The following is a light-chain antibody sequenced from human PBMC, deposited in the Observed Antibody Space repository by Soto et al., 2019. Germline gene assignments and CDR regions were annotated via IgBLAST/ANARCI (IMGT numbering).Light chain of an antibody. J-gene: IGKJ1*01. V-gene: IGKV1-5*01. CDR2: DVS. CDR1: QTVERW. CDR3: QQYKDYVWT. Sequence: DIQMTQSPSTLPASVGDRVTISCRASQTVERWLAWYQQKPGKAPKLLISDVSSLERGVPSRFSGSGYATEFTLTISGLQSDDFATYYCQQYKDYVWTFGQGTKV.